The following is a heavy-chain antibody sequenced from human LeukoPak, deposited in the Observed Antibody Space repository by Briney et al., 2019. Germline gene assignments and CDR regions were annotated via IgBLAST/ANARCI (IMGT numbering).Heavy chain of an antibody. CDR2: IDWGDDK. D-gene: IGHD3-9*01. Sequence: SGPTLVNPTQTLTLTCTFSGFSLSTSGMCVSWIRQPPGKALEWLALIDWGDDKYYSTSLKTRLTISKDTSKNQVVLTMTNMDPVDTATYYCARTHYDTLTGDNWFDPWGQGTLVTVSS. J-gene: IGHJ5*02. CDR1: GFSLSTSGMC. V-gene: IGHV2-70*01. CDR3: ARTHYDTLTGDNWFDP.